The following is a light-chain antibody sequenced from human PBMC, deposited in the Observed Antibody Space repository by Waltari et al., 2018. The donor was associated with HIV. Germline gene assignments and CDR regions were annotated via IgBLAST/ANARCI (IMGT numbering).Light chain of an antibody. J-gene: IGLJ2*01. CDR3: CSYAGSYDFDVV. Sequence: QSALTQPRSVSGALGQSVTICCTVISSDVGGYNYVSWYQQHPGKAPKLLIFDVTKRPSGVPDRFSGSKSGDTASLPSSGLHSEDEADYYCCSYAGSYDFDVVFGGGTNLTVL. CDR1: SSDVGGYNY. V-gene: IGLV2-11*01. CDR2: DVT.